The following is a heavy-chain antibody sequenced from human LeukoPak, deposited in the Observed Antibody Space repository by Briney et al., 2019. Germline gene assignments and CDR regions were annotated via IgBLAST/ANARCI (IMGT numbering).Heavy chain of an antibody. CDR3: ARQFRYCSGGSCTRAAFDI. CDR2: IYYSGST. D-gene: IGHD2-15*01. Sequence: SETLSLTCTVSGGSISSSSYYWGWIRQPPGKGLDWIGSIYYSGSTYYNPSLKSRVTISVDTSKNQFSLKLSSVTAADTAVYYCARQFRYCSGGSCTRAAFDIWGQGTMVTVSS. J-gene: IGHJ3*02. CDR1: GGSISSSSYY. V-gene: IGHV4-39*01.